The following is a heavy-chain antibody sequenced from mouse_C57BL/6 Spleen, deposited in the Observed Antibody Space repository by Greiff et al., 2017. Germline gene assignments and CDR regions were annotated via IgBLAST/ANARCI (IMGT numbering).Heavy chain of an antibody. CDR2: IWSGGST. D-gene: IGHD1-1*01. J-gene: IGHJ1*03. V-gene: IGHV2-2*01. Sequence: QVQLKQSGPGLVQPSQSLSITCTASGFSLTSYGVHWVRQSPGKGLEWLGVIWSGGSTDYNAAFISRLSISKDNSKSQVFFKMNSLQADDTAIYDCARTTTVVYFDVWGTGTTVTVSS. CDR3: ARTTTVVYFDV. CDR1: GFSLTSYG.